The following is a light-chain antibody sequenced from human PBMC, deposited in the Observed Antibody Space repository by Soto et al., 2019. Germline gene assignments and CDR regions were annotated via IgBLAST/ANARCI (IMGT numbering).Light chain of an antibody. CDR2: DVS. Sequence: LNQPASVSGSPGQSITISCSGTSSDVGGYNYVSWYQQHPGKAPKLMIYDVSNWPSGVSNRFSGSKSGNTASLTISGLQAEDEADYYCSSYTSSSTYVFGTGTKVTVL. J-gene: IGLJ1*01. CDR3: SSYTSSSTYV. V-gene: IGLV2-14*01. CDR1: SSDVGGYNY.